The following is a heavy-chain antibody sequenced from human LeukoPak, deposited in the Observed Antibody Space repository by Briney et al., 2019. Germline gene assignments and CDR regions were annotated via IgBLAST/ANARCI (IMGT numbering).Heavy chain of an antibody. D-gene: IGHD6-19*01. J-gene: IGHJ5*02. V-gene: IGHV3-23*01. CDR2: ISGSGGST. CDR3: AKVHHSSGWYAWQNWFDP. CDR1: GFTFSSYA. Sequence: PGGSLRLSCAASGFTFSSYAMSWVRQAPGKGLEWVSAISGSGGSTYYADSVKGRFTISRDNSKNTLYLQMNSLRAEDTAVYYCAKVHHSSGWYAWQNWFDPWGQGTLVTVSP.